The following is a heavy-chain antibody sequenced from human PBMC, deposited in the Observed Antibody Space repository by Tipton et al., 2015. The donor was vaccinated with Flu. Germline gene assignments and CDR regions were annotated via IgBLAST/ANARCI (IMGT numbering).Heavy chain of an antibody. CDR2: IYYSGST. V-gene: IGHV4-61*01. D-gene: IGHD1-26*01. J-gene: IGHJ5*02. Sequence: TLSLTCTVSGGSISSGSYYWSWIRQPPGKGLEWIGYIYYSGSTNYNPSLKSRVTISVDTSKNQFSLKLSSVTAADTAVYYCARSRGSYFSANWFDPWGQGTLVTVSS. CDR3: ARSRGSYFSANWFDP. CDR1: GGSISSGSYY.